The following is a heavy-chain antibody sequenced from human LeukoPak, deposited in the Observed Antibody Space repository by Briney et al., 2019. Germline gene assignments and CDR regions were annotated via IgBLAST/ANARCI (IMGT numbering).Heavy chain of an antibody. Sequence: GGSLRLSCAASGFTFSSYWMHWVRQAPGKGLVWVSRINTDGSSTSYADSVKGRFTISRDNSKNTLYLQMNSLRAEDTAVYYCAKLSIYCSSTSWPTRTVDYWGQGTLVTVSS. D-gene: IGHD2-2*01. V-gene: IGHV3-74*01. CDR3: AKLSIYCSSTSWPTRTVDY. J-gene: IGHJ4*02. CDR2: INTDGSST. CDR1: GFTFSSYW.